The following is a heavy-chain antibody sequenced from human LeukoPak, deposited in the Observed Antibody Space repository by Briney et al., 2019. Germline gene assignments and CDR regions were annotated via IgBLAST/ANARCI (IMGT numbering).Heavy chain of an antibody. CDR1: GFSFNSYW. Sequence: GGSLRLSCAASGFSFNSYWMHWVRQAPGSGLVWVSRISNDGRSTSFADSVKGRFTISRDNAKNTLYLQMYSLSAEDTAVYYCTRGREGNYGLFDSWGQGTLVTVSS. J-gene: IGHJ4*02. V-gene: IGHV3-74*01. D-gene: IGHD3-10*01. CDR2: ISNDGRST. CDR3: TRGREGNYGLFDS.